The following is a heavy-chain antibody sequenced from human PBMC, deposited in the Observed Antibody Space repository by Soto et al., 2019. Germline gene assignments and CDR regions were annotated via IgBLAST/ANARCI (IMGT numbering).Heavy chain of an antibody. J-gene: IGHJ4*02. CDR3: AASSSVAAAGYLKF. V-gene: IGHV1-69*01. CDR2: ISPRFSTT. CDR1: GDLFNNYA. D-gene: IGHD6-13*01. Sequence: QVQLVQSGAEVTEPGSSVKVSCKATGDLFNNYAFNWVRQAPGQGLEWMGRISPRFSTTNYAQKFQDRVTIGADELTTIGYLEVSNLESEDTAMYYGAASSSVAAAGYLKFWGQGTLVTVSP.